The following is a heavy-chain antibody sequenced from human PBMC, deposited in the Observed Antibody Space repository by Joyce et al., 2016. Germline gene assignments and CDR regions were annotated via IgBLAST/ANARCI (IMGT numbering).Heavy chain of an antibody. CDR3: AKDFSASGMVMNWQYHYGMDV. CDR2: ISGSGRST. D-gene: IGHD5-18*01. CDR1: GFTFDNYA. V-gene: IGHV3-23*01. Sequence: EVQLLESGGGLVQPGGSLRLSCAASGFTFDNYAMSWVRQAPGKGREWGSLISGSGRSTYYANSVKDRFTISRDNSKNTLYLQLSGLRAGDTAVYHCAKDFSASGMVMNWQYHYGMDVWGQGTTVTVSS. J-gene: IGHJ6*02.